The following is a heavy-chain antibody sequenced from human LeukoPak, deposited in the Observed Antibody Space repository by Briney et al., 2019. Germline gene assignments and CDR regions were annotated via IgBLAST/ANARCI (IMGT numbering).Heavy chain of an antibody. CDR2: INPNSGGT. Sequence: ASVKVSCKASGYTFTGYYMHWVRQAPGQGLEWMGWINPNSGGTNYAQKFQGRVTMTRDTSISTAYMGLSRLRSDDTAVYYCARAGYCSGGSCLRINDYWGQGTLVTVSS. CDR3: ARAGYCSGGSCLRINDY. J-gene: IGHJ4*02. CDR1: GYTFTGYY. D-gene: IGHD2-15*01. V-gene: IGHV1-2*02.